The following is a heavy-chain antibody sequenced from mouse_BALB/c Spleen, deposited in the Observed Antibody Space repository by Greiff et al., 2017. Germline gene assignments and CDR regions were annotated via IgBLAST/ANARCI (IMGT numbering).Heavy chain of an antibody. CDR3: ARYGHYYGRRVDY. Sequence: QVQLKESGAELAKPGASVKMSCKASGYTFTSYWMHWVKQRPGQGLEWIGYINPSTGYTEYNQKFKDKATLTADKSSSTAYMQLSSLTSEDSAVYYCARYGHYYGRRVDYWGQGTTLTVSS. J-gene: IGHJ2*01. D-gene: IGHD1-1*01. CDR2: INPSTGYT. V-gene: IGHV1-7*01. CDR1: GYTFTSYW.